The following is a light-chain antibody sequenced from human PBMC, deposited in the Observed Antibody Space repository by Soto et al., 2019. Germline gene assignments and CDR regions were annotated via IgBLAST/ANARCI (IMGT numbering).Light chain of an antibody. CDR3: MQLLHPPLT. Sequence: DVVMTQSTLSLPVTPGEPASISCRSSQSLLHSNGYNYLAWFLQKAGQSPQLLIYLASSRASGVPDRFSGSGSGTDSTLEISSVEAEDVGIYYCMQLLHPPLTFGGGTKVDIK. CDR1: QSLLHSNGYNY. J-gene: IGKJ4*01. V-gene: IGKV2-28*01. CDR2: LAS.